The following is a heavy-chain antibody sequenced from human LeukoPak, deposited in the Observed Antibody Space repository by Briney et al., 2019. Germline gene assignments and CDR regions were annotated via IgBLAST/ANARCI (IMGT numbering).Heavy chain of an antibody. V-gene: IGHV3-33*08. D-gene: IGHD5-24*01. CDR2: IWNDGNHK. J-gene: IGHJ4*02. CDR3: ARSRDGYDWDN. Sequence: PGGSLRLSCAASGFTFSSYGMHWVRQAPGKGLEWVAVIWNDGNHKYYGDSVKGRFTISRDTSKNTLYLQMNSLRAEDTAVYYCARSRDGYDWDNWGQGTLVTVSS. CDR1: GFTFSSYG.